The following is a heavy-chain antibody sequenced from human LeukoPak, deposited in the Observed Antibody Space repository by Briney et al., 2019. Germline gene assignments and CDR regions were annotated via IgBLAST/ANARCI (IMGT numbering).Heavy chain of an antibody. CDR1: GFSFSSTW. D-gene: IGHD6-13*01. Sequence: GGSLRLSCAASGFSFSSTWMHWVRQVPGKGLVWVSRINSDGSTIYADSVKGRFTISRDNTKNTLYLQMNSLRADDTAVYYCARADSSSWYYYYMDVWGKGTTVTVSS. J-gene: IGHJ6*03. CDR3: ARADSSSWYYYYMDV. CDR2: INSDGST. V-gene: IGHV3-74*01.